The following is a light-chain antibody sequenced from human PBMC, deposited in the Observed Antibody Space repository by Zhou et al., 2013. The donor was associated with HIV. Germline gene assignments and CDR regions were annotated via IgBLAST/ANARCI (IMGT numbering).Light chain of an antibody. Sequence: EIVLTQSPDTLSLSPGERVTLSCKTSQSVRNDYLAWYQKNRGQAPRLLIYGAFTRASGIPDRFSGSGSGTDFTLTISRLEPEDFAVYYCQQYGSSTKYTFGQGTKLEIK. V-gene: IGKV3-20*01. CDR1: QSVRNDY. J-gene: IGKJ2*01. CDR3: QQYGSSTKYT. CDR2: GAF.